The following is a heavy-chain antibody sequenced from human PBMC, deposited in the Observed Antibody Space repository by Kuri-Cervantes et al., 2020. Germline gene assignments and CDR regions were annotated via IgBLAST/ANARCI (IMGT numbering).Heavy chain of an antibody. CDR2: IYSGGTT. CDR1: GFTVSSNY. Sequence: GESLKISCAASGFTVSSNYMSWVRQAPGKGLEWLSVIYSGGTTYSADSVKGRFTISRDNSKNTLYLQMNSLRAEDTAVYYCAKDRLRFIDYWGQGTLVTVSS. V-gene: IGHV3-66*02. J-gene: IGHJ4*02. CDR3: AKDRLRFIDY. D-gene: IGHD4-17*01.